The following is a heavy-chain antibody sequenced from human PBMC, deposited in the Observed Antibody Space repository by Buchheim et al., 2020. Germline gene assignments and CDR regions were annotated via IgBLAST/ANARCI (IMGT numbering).Heavy chain of an antibody. V-gene: IGHV3-33*01. CDR1: GFTFSSYG. Sequence: QVQLVESGGGVVQPGRSLRLSCAASGFTFSSYGMHWVRQAPGKGLEWVAVIWYDGSNKYYADSVKGRFTISRDNSKNTLYLQMNSLRAEDTAVYYCARDQVDGYNANYYYYYGMDVWGQGTT. J-gene: IGHJ6*02. CDR2: IWYDGSNK. D-gene: IGHD5-24*01. CDR3: ARDQVDGYNANYYYYYGMDV.